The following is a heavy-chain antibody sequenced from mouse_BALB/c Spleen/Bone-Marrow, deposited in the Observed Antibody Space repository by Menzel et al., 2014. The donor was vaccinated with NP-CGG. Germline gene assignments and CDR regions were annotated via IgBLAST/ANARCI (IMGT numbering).Heavy chain of an antibody. Sequence: EVKLMESGGGLVQPGGSLKLSCTVSGFDFSRYWMSWVRQAPGKGLQWIGETNPESSTINYTPSLKDKFIISRDNAKNTLYLQMSKVRSEDTALYYCTRLTYYGLTDYWGQGTTLTVSS. V-gene: IGHV4-1*02. J-gene: IGHJ2*01. CDR3: TRLTYYGLTDY. D-gene: IGHD1-2*01. CDR1: GFDFSRYW. CDR2: TNPESSTI.